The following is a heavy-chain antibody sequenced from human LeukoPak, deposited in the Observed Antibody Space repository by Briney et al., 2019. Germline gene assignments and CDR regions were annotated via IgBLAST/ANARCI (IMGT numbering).Heavy chain of an antibody. J-gene: IGHJ5*02. Sequence: SETLSLTCTVSGGSISSYYWSWIRQPPGKGLEGIGYIYYSGSTNYNPSLKSRVTISVDTSKNQFSLKLSSVTAADTAVYYCARGGRREGNWFDPWGQGTLVTVSS. V-gene: IGHV4-59*08. CDR2: IYYSGST. CDR1: GGSISSYY. D-gene: IGHD2-15*01. CDR3: ARGGRREGNWFDP.